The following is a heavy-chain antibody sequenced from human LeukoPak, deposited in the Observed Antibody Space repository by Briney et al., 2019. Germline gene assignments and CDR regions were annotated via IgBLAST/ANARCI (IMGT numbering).Heavy chain of an antibody. CDR3: ARDLRDSSSWYWYYYYMAV. V-gene: IGHV3-21*01. CDR1: GFTFSSYS. CDR2: ISSSSSYI. D-gene: IGHD6-13*01. Sequence: NPGGSLRLSCAASGFTFSSYSMNWVRQAPGKGLEWVSSISSSSSYIYYADSVKGRFTISRDNAKNSLYLQMNSLRAEDTAVYYCARDLRDSSSWYWYYYYMAVWGKGTTVTVSS. J-gene: IGHJ6*03.